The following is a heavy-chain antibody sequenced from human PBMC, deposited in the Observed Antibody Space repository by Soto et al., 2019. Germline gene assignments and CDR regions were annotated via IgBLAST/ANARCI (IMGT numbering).Heavy chain of an antibody. CDR1: GVTFSRYY. CDR3: ARDDGLSSTHVKAFDL. J-gene: IGHJ3*01. Sequence: EVQLVESGGGLVETGGSLRLSCAASGVTFSRYYMNWVRQAPGKWLEWVSSISTTSSYTHYADSLKGRFTISRDNAKKLLYLQMNSLRAEDTAVYYCARDDGLSSTHVKAFDLWGQGTKVNVSS. D-gene: IGHD2-2*01. CDR2: ISTTSSYT. V-gene: IGHV3-21*02.